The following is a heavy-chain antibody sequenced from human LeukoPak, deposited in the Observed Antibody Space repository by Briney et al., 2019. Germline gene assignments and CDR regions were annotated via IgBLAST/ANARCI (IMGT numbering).Heavy chain of an antibody. CDR1: GFTFNRGW. J-gene: IGHJ4*02. CDR2: IKEDGSEK. CDR3: TRNQG. V-gene: IGHV3-7*01. Sequence: PGGSLRLSCATSGFTFNRGWMSWVRQAPGKGLEWVANIKEDGSEKYYVDSVKGRFTISRDIAKNSLYLQMNSLRAEDTAVYYCTRNQGWGQGTLVTVSS.